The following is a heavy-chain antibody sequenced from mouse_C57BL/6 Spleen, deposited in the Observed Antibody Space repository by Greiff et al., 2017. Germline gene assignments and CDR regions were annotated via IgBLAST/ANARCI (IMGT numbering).Heavy chain of an antibody. CDR2: INYDGSST. CDR1: GFTFSDYY. J-gene: IGHJ2*01. CDR3: ARDRTYYGSSSYYFDY. V-gene: IGHV5-16*01. Sequence: EVKLVESEGGLVQPGSSMKLSCTASGFTFSDYYMAWVRQVPEKGLEWVANINYDGSSTYYLDSLKSRFIISRDNAKNILYLQMSSLKSEDTATYYCARDRTYYGSSSYYFDYWGQGTTLTVSS. D-gene: IGHD1-1*01.